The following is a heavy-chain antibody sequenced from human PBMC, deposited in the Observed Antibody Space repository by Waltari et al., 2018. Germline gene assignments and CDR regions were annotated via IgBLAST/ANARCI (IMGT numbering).Heavy chain of an antibody. Sequence: EVQLVESGGGLVQPRGSLRLSCAASGFTFSSYWMSWVRQAPGKGLEWVANIKQDGSEKYYVDSVKGRFTISRDNAKNSLYLQMNSLRAEDTAVYYCAREGATVTTYYYYYMDVWGKGTTVTVSS. CDR3: AREGATVTTYYYYYMDV. CDR2: IKQDGSEK. CDR1: GFTFSSYW. J-gene: IGHJ6*03. V-gene: IGHV3-7*01. D-gene: IGHD4-17*01.